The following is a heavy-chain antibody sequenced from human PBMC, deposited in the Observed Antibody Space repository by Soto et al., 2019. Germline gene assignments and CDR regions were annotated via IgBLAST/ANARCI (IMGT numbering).Heavy chain of an antibody. CDR1: GGTFGSYT. D-gene: IGHD5-12*01. V-gene: IGHV1-69*01. CDR2: VIPTLGTS. J-gene: IGHJ6*02. Sequence: QVQLVQSGAEVKKPGASVKVSCTASGGTFGSYTIIWVRQAPGQGLEWMGAVIPTLGTSNYAQKFQGRVTITADESTTTAYLDLSSRRSGATAVYYCARCRSTISWRAFRYYGMDVWGQGTTVIVSS. CDR3: ARCRSTISWRAFRYYGMDV.